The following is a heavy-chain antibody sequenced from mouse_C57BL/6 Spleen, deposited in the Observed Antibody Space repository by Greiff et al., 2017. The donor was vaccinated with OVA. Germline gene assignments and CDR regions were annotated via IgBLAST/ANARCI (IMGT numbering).Heavy chain of an antibody. CDR2: INPKNGGT. CDR1: GYTFTDYY. Sequence: EVQLQQSGPALVKPGASVKISCKASGYTFTDYYMNWVKQSHGKSLEWIGDINPKNGGTSYNQKFKGKATLTVDKSSSTAYMELRSLTSEDSAVYYCARSIITTVGVDWYFDVWGTGTTVTVSS. V-gene: IGHV1-26*01. D-gene: IGHD1-1*01. J-gene: IGHJ1*03. CDR3: ARSIITTVGVDWYFDV.